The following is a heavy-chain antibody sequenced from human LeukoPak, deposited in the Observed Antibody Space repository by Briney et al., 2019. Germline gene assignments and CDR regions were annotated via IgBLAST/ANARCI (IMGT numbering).Heavy chain of an antibody. CDR3: ARAGQGYYYDTSAYYYDY. CDR1: GYTFTNFG. Sequence: ASVKVSCKASGYTFTNFGISWVRQAPRQGLEWMGWISTYNGNPTYAQKLQGRVTVTTDTSTTTAYMELRSLTSDDTAVYFCARAGQGYYYDTSAYYYDYWGQGTLVTVSS. D-gene: IGHD3-22*01. CDR2: ISTYNGNP. J-gene: IGHJ4*02. V-gene: IGHV1-18*01.